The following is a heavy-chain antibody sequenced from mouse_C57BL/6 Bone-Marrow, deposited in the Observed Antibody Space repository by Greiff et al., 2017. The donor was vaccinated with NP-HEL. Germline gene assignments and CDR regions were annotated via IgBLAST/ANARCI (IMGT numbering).Heavy chain of an antibody. V-gene: IGHV1-5*01. D-gene: IGHD2-3*01. Sequence: VQLKQSGTVLARPGASVKMSCKTSGYTFTSYWMHWVNQRPGQGLEWIGAIYPGNSDTSYNQKFKGKAKLTAVTSASTAYMELSSLTNEDSAVYCCTSSDDGYHWFAYWGQGTLVTVSA. CDR3: TSSDDGYHWFAY. J-gene: IGHJ3*01. CDR2: IYPGNSDT. CDR1: GYTFTSYW.